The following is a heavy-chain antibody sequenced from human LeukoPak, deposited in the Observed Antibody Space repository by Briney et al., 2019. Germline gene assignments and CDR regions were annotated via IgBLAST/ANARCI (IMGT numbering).Heavy chain of an antibody. CDR2: IYSGGST. Sequence: GGSLRLSCAASGFTFSSNYMSWVRQAPGKGLEWVSVIYSGGSTYYADSVKGRFTISRDNSKNTLYLQMNSLRAEDTAVYYCARDRYYGSGSYYNYYYYGMDVWGQGTTVTVSS. J-gene: IGHJ6*02. CDR3: ARDRYYGSGSYYNYYYYGMDV. V-gene: IGHV3-66*01. CDR1: GFTFSSNY. D-gene: IGHD3-10*01.